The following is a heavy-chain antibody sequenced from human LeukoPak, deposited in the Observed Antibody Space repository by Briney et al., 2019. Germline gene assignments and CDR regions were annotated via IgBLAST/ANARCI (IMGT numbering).Heavy chain of an antibody. D-gene: IGHD1-26*01. CDR1: GYTFTSYG. V-gene: IGHV1-18*01. CDR2: ISAYNGNT. J-gene: IGHJ4*02. Sequence: KPGASVKVSCKASGYTFTSYGISWVRQAPGQGLEWMGWISAYNGNTNYAQKLQGRVTMTTDTSTSTAYMELRSLRSDDTAVYYCARTRGRKYSGGYWGLYYFDYWGQGTLVTVSS. CDR3: ARTRGRKYSGGYWGLYYFDY.